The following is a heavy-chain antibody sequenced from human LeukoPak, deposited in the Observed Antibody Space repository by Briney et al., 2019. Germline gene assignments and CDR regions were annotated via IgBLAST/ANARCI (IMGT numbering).Heavy chain of an antibody. J-gene: IGHJ4*02. D-gene: IGHD1-26*01. CDR2: IYHSGST. CDR1: GYSISSGYY. Sequence: SETLSLTCTVSGYSISSGYYWGWIRQPPGKGLEWIGSIYHSGSTYYNPSLKSRVTISVDTSKNQFSLKLSSVTAADTAVYYCARDEGWDRPYYFDYWGQGTLVTVSS. V-gene: IGHV4-38-2*02. CDR3: ARDEGWDRPYYFDY.